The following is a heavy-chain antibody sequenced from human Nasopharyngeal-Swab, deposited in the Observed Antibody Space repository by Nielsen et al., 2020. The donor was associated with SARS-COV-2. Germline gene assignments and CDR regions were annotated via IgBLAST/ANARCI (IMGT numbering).Heavy chain of an antibody. D-gene: IGHD6-13*01. CDR1: GYTLTELS. Sequence: ASLKVSCKVSGYTLTELSMHWVRQAPGKGLEWMGGFDPEDGETIYAQKFQGRVTMTEDTSTDTAYMELSSLRSEDTAVYYCATAGIAAVGDFRTYDYWGQGTLVTVSS. J-gene: IGHJ4*02. V-gene: IGHV1-24*01. CDR2: FDPEDGET. CDR3: ATAGIAAVGDFRTYDY.